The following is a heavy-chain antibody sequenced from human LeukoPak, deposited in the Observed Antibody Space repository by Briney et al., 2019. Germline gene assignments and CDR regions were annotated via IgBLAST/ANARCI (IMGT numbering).Heavy chain of an antibody. CDR1: GGSFSGYY. Sequence: SETLSLTCAVYGGSFSGYYWSWIRQPPGKGLEWIGEINHSGSTNYNPSLKSRVTISVDTSKNQFSLKLSSVTAADTAVYYCAREPSGFWSGYYQYYYYMDVWGKGTTVTVSS. V-gene: IGHV4-34*01. J-gene: IGHJ6*03. CDR3: AREPSGFWSGYYQYYYYMDV. CDR2: INHSGST. D-gene: IGHD3-3*01.